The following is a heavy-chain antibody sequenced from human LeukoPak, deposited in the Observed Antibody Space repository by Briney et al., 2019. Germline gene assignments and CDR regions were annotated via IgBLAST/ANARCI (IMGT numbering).Heavy chain of an antibody. Sequence: SVTVSCKCSGGTFSSYVMSWVRQAPGQGLEWMGRIIPILGIANYAQKFQGRVTITADKSTSTAYMELSSLRSEDTAVYYCARAGTNYYDSSGYLDYWGQGTLVTVSS. CDR1: GGTFSSYV. CDR3: ARAGTNYYDSSGYLDY. J-gene: IGHJ4*02. V-gene: IGHV1-69*04. D-gene: IGHD3-22*01. CDR2: IIPILGIA.